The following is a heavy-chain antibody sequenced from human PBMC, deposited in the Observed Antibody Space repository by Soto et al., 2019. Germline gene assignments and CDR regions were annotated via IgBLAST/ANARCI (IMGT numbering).Heavy chain of an antibody. CDR1: GYTFTSYG. Sequence: ASVKVSCKASGYTFTSYGISWVRQAPGQGLEWMGWISAYNGNTNYAQKLQGRVTMTTDTSTSTAYMELRSLRSDDTAVYYCARDRTSDAALKGGYYYMDVWGKGTTVTVSS. CDR3: ARDRTSDAALKGGYYYMDV. CDR2: ISAYNGNT. V-gene: IGHV1-18*01. J-gene: IGHJ6*03. D-gene: IGHD5-18*01.